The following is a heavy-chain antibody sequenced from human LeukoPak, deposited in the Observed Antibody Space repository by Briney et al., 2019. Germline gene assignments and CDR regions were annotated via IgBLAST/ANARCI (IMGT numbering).Heavy chain of an antibody. CDR3: TKDFRGSGYFFDY. D-gene: IGHD3-10*01. CDR1: GFTFNNHA. CDR2: ISGSGDNT. Sequence: GGSLRLSCVVSGFTFNNHAMSWVRQAPGKGLEWVSAISGSGDNTFYAGSVRGRFTISRDNSKNTLYLQMDSLRAEDTAIYYCTKDFRGSGYFFDYWGQGTPVTVSS. J-gene: IGHJ4*02. V-gene: IGHV3-23*01.